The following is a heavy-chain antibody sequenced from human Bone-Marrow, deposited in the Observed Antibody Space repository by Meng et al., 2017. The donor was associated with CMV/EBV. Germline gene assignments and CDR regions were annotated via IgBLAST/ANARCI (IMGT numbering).Heavy chain of an antibody. Sequence: GGSLRLSCAASGFTFSSYWMSWVRQAPGKGLEWVANIRQDGSEKYYVDSVKGRFTISKDNAKSSLYLQMNSLRAEYTAVYYWARVEGGSYYAYYYYGMDVWGQGTTVTVSS. CDR2: IRQDGSEK. J-gene: IGHJ6*02. D-gene: IGHD1-26*01. CDR1: GFTFSSYW. V-gene: IGHV3-7*03. CDR3: ARVEGGSYYAYYYYGMDV.